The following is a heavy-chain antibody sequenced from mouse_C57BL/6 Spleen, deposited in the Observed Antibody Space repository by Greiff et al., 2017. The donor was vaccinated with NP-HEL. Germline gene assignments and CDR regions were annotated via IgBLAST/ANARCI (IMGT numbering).Heavy chain of an antibody. CDR1: GYTFTDYY. CDR3: ARGDYLDY. V-gene: IGHV1-22*01. CDR2: INPNNGGT. Sequence: EVQLQQSGPGLVKPGASVKMSCKASGYTFTDYYMHWVQQSHGKSLEWIGYINPNNGGTSYKQKFKGKFTLTVNKSSITAYMELCRLTSEDSAVYYCARGDYLDYWGQGTTLTVSS. J-gene: IGHJ2*01.